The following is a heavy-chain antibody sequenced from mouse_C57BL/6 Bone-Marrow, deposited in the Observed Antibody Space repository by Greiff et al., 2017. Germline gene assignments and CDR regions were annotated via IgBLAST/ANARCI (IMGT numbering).Heavy chain of an antibody. V-gene: IGHV1-59*01. CDR1: GYTFTSYW. D-gene: IGHD1-1*01. CDR3: AREDYYGSSYGGYFDY. Sequence: QVQLQQPGAELVRPGTSVKLSCKASGYTFTSYWMHWVKQRPGQGLEWIGVIDPSDSYTNYNQKFKGKATLTVDTSSSTAYMQLSSLTSEDSAVYDCAREDYYGSSYGGYFDYWGQGTTLTVSS. CDR2: IDPSDSYT. J-gene: IGHJ2*01.